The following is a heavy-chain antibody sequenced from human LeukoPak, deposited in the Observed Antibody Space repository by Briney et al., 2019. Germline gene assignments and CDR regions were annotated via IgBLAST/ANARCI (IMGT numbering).Heavy chain of an antibody. D-gene: IGHD4-17*01. J-gene: IGHJ4*02. CDR3: ARSVTTVTTTLDY. Sequence: GESLKISCKGSGYSFTDYWIGWVRQMPGKGLEWMGIIYPGDSDTRYSPSFQGQVTISADKSISTAYLQWSSLKASDTAMYYCARSVTTVTTTLDYWGQGTLVTVSS. CDR2: IYPGDSDT. CDR1: GYSFTDYW. V-gene: IGHV5-51*01.